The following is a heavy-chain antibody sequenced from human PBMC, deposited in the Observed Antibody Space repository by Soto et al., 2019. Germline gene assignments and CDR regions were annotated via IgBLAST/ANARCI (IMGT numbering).Heavy chain of an antibody. CDR2: IYHSGST. CDR1: GGSISSSNW. J-gene: IGHJ4*02. D-gene: IGHD3-10*01. V-gene: IGHV4-4*02. CDR3: ASRWGEGRVDY. Sequence: QVQLQESGPGLVKPSGTLSLTCAVSGGSISSSNWWSWVRQPPGKGLQWIDEIYHSGSTNYIPSLKSRVTIPVEKSRNQFPLKLSSVTAADTDVYYCASRWGEGRVDYWGQGTLVTVSS.